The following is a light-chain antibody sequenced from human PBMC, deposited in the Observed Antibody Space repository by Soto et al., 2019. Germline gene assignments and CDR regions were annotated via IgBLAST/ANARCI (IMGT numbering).Light chain of an antibody. CDR2: DAS. Sequence: DIQIPNHPSSLSASVGDRVTITCRESQSISSYLNWYQQKPGKAPKLLIYDASNLETGVPSSFSGSGSGTEFTLTISSLQPEDFATYYCQHFNGFPLTVGRGSKVDIK. V-gene: IGKV1-33*01. J-gene: IGKJ4*01. CDR1: QSISSY. CDR3: QHFNGFPLT.